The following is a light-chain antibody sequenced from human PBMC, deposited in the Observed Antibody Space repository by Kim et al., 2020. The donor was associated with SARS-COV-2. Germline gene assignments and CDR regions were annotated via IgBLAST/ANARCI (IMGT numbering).Light chain of an antibody. CDR3: QQYYENPLT. J-gene: IGKJ4*01. Sequence: DIVMTQSPEFLAVPLGERATINCKSSQNLLYGSNNKNYLAWYQQKPGQPPKLLIHWASTRESGVPDRFSGSGSRTDFTLTISTLEAEDVAVYYCQQYYENPLTFGGGTKLEIK. CDR2: WAS. CDR1: QNLLYGSNNKNY. V-gene: IGKV4-1*01.